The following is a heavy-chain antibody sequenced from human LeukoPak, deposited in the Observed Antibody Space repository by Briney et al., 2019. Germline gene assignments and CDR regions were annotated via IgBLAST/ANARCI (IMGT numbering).Heavy chain of an antibody. J-gene: IGHJ3*02. Sequence: ASVKVSCKASGGTFSSYAISWVRQAPGQGLEWTGGIIPIFGTANYAQKFQGRVTITADESTSTAYMELSSLRPEDTAVYYCARDWGLKRGHDAFDIWGQGTTVTVSS. D-gene: IGHD7-27*01. CDR1: GGTFSSYA. V-gene: IGHV1-69*13. CDR2: IIPIFGTA. CDR3: ARDWGLKRGHDAFDI.